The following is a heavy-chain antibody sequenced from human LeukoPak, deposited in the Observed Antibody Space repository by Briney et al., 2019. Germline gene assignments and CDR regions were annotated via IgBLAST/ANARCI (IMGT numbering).Heavy chain of an antibody. Sequence: SETLSLTCTVSGGSISSSSYYWSWIRQPPGKGLEWIGYIYYSGSTNYNPSLKSRVTISVDTSKNQFSLKLSSVTAADTAVYYCAGSYYYDSSGYPFDYWGQGTLVTVSS. CDR3: AGSYYYDSSGYPFDY. CDR2: IYYSGST. D-gene: IGHD3-22*01. V-gene: IGHV4-61*01. J-gene: IGHJ4*02. CDR1: GGSISSSSYY.